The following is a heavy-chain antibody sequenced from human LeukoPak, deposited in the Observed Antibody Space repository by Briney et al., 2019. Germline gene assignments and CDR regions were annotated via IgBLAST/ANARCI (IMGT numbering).Heavy chain of an antibody. CDR2: IGVSSSLV. V-gene: IGHV3-48*01. CDR1: GFTFSSYS. Sequence: PGGSLRLSCVASGFTFSSYSLNWVRQAPGKGLEWVSYIGVSSSLVRYADSVKGRFTISRDNSKNTLYLQMNSLRAEDTAVYYCARDVGIADDYWGLGTLVTVSS. CDR3: ARDVGIADDY. J-gene: IGHJ4*02. D-gene: IGHD6-13*01.